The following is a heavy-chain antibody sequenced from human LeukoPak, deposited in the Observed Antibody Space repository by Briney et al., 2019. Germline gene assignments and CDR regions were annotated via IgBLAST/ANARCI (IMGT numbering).Heavy chain of an antibody. CDR3: AKDSSSSNYYYGLDV. D-gene: IGHD6-13*01. J-gene: IGHJ6*02. V-gene: IGHV3-74*01. CDR2: INSDGSTT. CDR1: GFTFSSYW. Sequence: PGGSLRLSCEASGFTFSSYWMHWVRQAPGKGLVWVSRINSDGSTTSYADSVKGRFTISRDNSKNTLYLQMNSLRGDDTGMYFCAKDSSSSNYYYGLDVWGQGTTVTVSS.